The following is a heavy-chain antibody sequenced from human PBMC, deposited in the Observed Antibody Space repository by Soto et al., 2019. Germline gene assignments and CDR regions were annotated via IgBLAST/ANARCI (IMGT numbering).Heavy chain of an antibody. CDR3: AKARGTAPVD. CDR1: GFTFSSYA. Sequence: EVQLLESGGGLVQPGGFLRLSCAASGFTFSSYAMSWVRQAPGKGLEWVSGISGGGDSTYYADSVKGRFTISRDNSKNTLYLQINSLSAEDTAVYYCAKARGTAPVDWGQGTLVTVSS. D-gene: IGHD1-1*01. J-gene: IGHJ4*02. CDR2: ISGGGDST. V-gene: IGHV3-23*01.